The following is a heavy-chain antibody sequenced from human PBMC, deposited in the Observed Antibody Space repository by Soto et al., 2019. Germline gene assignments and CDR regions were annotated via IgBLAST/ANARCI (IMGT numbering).Heavy chain of an antibody. Sequence: SETLSLTCAVSGGSISSGGYSWSWIRQPPGKGLEWIGYIYHSGSTYYNPSLKSRVTISVDGSKNQFSLKLSSVTAADTAVYYCARDRVAATGTWWFDPWGQGTLVTVSS. CDR3: ARDRVAATGTWWFDP. J-gene: IGHJ5*02. CDR1: GGSISSGGYS. D-gene: IGHD6-13*01. V-gene: IGHV4-30-2*01. CDR2: IYHSGST.